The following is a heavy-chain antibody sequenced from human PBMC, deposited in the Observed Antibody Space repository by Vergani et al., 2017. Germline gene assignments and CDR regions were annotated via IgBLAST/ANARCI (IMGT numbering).Heavy chain of an antibody. CDR3: ARRAPDYYGSGSYYNAYYGMDV. D-gene: IGHD3-10*01. Sequence: EVQLVQSGAEVKKPGESLRISCQGSGYSSTSYWISWVRQMPGKGLEWMGRIDPSDSYTNYSPSFQGHVTISADKSISTAYLQWSSLKASDTAMYYCARRAPDYYGSGSYYNAYYGMDVWGQGTTVTVSS. J-gene: IGHJ6*02. V-gene: IGHV5-10-1*03. CDR2: IDPSDSYT. CDR1: GYSSTSYW.